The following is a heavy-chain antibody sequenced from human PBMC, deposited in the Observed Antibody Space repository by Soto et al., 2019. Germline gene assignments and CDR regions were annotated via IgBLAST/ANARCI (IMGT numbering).Heavy chain of an antibody. Sequence: QVQLVQSGAEVKKPGASVKVSCKASGYTFTGYYMHWARQAPGQGLEWMGWINPNSGGTNYAQKFQGWVTMTRDTSISTAYMELSRLRSDDTAVYYCARAKNDILTGYYGYYYYYYMDVWGKGTTVTVSS. CDR1: GYTFTGYY. V-gene: IGHV1-2*04. D-gene: IGHD3-9*01. CDR2: INPNSGGT. J-gene: IGHJ6*03. CDR3: ARAKNDILTGYYGYYYYYYMDV.